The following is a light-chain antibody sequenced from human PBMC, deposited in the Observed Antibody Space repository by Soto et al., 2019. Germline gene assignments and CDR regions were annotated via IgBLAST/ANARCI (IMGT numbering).Light chain of an antibody. J-gene: IGKJ4*01. CDR2: TIS. V-gene: IGKV2-30*01. CDR1: QGLVLSDGNTY. CDR3: QQCSSYPVT. Sequence: DFVLTQSPLSLPVPLGQPASLSCRSSQGLVLSDGNTYLSWFHQRPGQSPRRLIYTISDRASGVPDRFSGSGSGTNFTLTISRLESEDFAAYYCQQCSSYPVTFGGGTKVDIK.